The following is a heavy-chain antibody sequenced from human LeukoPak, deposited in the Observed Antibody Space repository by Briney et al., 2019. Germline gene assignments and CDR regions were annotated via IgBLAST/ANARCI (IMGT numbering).Heavy chain of an antibody. CDR2: IYSGGST. CDR1: GFTVSSNY. D-gene: IGHD4-17*01. CDR3: AREGGTTVTTRRGSHFDY. J-gene: IGHJ4*02. V-gene: IGHV3-53*01. Sequence: PGGSLRLSCAASGFTVSSNYMSWVRQAPGKGLEWVSVIYSGGSTYYADSVKGRFTISRDNSKNTLYLQMNSLRAEDTAVYYCAREGGTTVTTRRGSHFDYWGQGTLVTVSS.